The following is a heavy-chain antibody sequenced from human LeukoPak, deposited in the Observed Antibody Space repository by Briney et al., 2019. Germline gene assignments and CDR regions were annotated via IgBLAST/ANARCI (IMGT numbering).Heavy chain of an antibody. D-gene: IGHD6-6*01. CDR1: GGSISSSSYY. V-gene: IGHV4-39*01. CDR2: IYYVGKI. Sequence: SESLSLTCTVSGGSISSSSYYWGWIRQAPGKGLEWIGSIYYVGKIYYNPSLESRVTISVDTSKNQFSLKLSSVTAADTAVYYCARPYNSSWHPWDSWGQGTLVTVSS. J-gene: IGHJ4*02. CDR3: ARPYNSSWHPWDS.